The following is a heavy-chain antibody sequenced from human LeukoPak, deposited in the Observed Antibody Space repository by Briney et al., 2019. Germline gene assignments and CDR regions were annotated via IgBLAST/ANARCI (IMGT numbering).Heavy chain of an antibody. Sequence: SETLSLTCTVSGGSISSYYWSWIRQPPGKGLEWIGYIYYSGSTNYNPSLKSRVTISVDTSKNQFSLKLNSVTAADTAVYYWARILSSDCSSTSCYPDYWGQGTLVTVSS. D-gene: IGHD2-2*01. J-gene: IGHJ4*02. V-gene: IGHV4-59*01. CDR1: GGSISSYY. CDR3: ARILSSDCSSTSCYPDY. CDR2: IYYSGST.